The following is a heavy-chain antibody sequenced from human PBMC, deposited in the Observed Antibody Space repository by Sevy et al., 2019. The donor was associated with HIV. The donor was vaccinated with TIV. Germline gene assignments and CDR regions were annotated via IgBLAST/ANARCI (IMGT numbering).Heavy chain of an antibody. Sequence: ASVKVSCKVSGYCLSDISMHWVRQTPGKGFEWMGRFDPEDGETIYAQKFQGRFTMTEDTSTDTAYMELSSLTSEDTAVYYCATAREYYEDNSGYLDYWGQGTLVTVSS. J-gene: IGHJ4*02. CDR3: ATAREYYEDNSGYLDY. D-gene: IGHD3-22*01. CDR1: GYCLSDIS. V-gene: IGHV1-24*01. CDR2: FDPEDGET.